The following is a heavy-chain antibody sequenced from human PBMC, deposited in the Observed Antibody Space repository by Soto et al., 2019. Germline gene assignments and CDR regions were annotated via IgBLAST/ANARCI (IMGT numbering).Heavy chain of an antibody. D-gene: IGHD6-19*01. CDR3: ARSSQWLVGGLDY. CDR2: ISSSSSTI. V-gene: IGHV3-48*01. CDR1: GFTFSGYN. Sequence: EVQLVESGGGLVQPGGSLRLSCAASGFTFSGYNMNWVRQAPGKGLELVSYISSSSSTIYYADSVKGRFTISRDNAKNSLYLQMNSLRAEDTAVYYCARSSQWLVGGLDYWGQGTLVTVSS. J-gene: IGHJ4*02.